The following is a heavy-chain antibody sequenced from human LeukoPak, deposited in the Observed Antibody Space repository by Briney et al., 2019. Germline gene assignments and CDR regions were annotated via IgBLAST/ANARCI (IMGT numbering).Heavy chain of an antibody. CDR1: GFTFSDYT. CDR3: ARGPSLFDP. CDR2: IDISSSST. J-gene: IGHJ5*02. Sequence: PGGSLRLSCVASGFTFSDYTMNWVRQAPGKGLEWISYIDISSSSTYYADSVKGRFTISRDNAKNSLYLQMSSLRVEDTALYYCARGPSLFDPWGQGTLVTVSS. V-gene: IGHV3-48*04.